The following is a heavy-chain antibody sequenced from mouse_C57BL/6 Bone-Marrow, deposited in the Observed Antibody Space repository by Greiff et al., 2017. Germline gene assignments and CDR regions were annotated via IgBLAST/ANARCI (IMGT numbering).Heavy chain of an antibody. CDR2: IDPENGDT. J-gene: IGHJ2*01. Sequence: VQLQQSGAELVRPGASVTLSCTASGFNIKDDYMHWVKQRPEPGLEWIGWIDPENGDTEYASKFQGKATITAETSSNTAYLQLSSLTSEDTAVYYCTTSHYYYGSSYFDYWGQGTTLTVSS. CDR3: TTSHYYYGSSYFDY. D-gene: IGHD1-1*01. CDR1: GFNIKDDY. V-gene: IGHV14-4*01.